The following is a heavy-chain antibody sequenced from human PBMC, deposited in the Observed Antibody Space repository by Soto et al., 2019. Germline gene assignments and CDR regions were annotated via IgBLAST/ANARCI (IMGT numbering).Heavy chain of an antibody. CDR3: ARTKKDFWSGSMDV. V-gene: IGHV3-33*01. CDR1: GFTFSSYG. J-gene: IGHJ6*02. Sequence: GGSLRLSCAASGFTFSSYGMHWVRQAPGKGLEWVAVIWYDGSNKYYADSVKGRFTISRDNSKNTLYLQMNSLRAEDTAVYYCARTKKDFWSGSMDVWGQGTTVTVSS. CDR2: IWYDGSNK. D-gene: IGHD3-3*01.